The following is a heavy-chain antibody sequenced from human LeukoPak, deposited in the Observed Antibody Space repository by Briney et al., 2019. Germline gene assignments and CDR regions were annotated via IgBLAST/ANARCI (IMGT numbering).Heavy chain of an antibody. CDR3: ARRVVAGTTVDF. V-gene: IGHV4-39*01. CDR1: GGSISSPNSY. J-gene: IGHJ4*02. D-gene: IGHD6-19*01. CDR2: IFYDGTT. Sequence: SETLSLTCTVSGGSISSPNSYWGWIRQPPGKGLEWIGSIFYDGTTYYNPSLKSRVTISVDTSKSQFSLTLRSVTAADTAVYYCARRVVAGTTVDFWGQGNLVTVSS.